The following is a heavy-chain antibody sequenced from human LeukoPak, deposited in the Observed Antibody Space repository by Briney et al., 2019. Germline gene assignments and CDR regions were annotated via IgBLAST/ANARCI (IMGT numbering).Heavy chain of an antibody. CDR3: ARDRGGSGSYGDY. CDR2: ISSSSSTI. V-gene: IGHV3-48*04. Sequence: GGSLRLSCAASGFTFSSYSMNWVRQAPGKGLEWVSSISSSSSTIYYADSVKGRFTISRDNAKNSLYLQMNSLRAEDTAVYYCARDRGGSGSYGDYWGQGTLVTVSS. CDR1: GFTFSSYS. J-gene: IGHJ4*02. D-gene: IGHD3-10*01.